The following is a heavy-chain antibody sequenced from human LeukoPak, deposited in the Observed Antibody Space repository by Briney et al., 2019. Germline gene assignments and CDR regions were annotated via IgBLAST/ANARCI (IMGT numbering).Heavy chain of an antibody. V-gene: IGHV3-7*01. CDR2: INPDGTKK. CDR1: GFTFTSYW. CDR3: ASQPAVVDLDC. D-gene: IGHD5-18*01. J-gene: IGHJ4*02. Sequence: GGSLRLSCAASGFTFTSYWMTWVRQAAGKGLEWVGDINPDGTKKTYVDSVKGRFTISRDNAENSLHLQMNSLRVEDTAVYYCASQPAVVDLDCWGQGTLVTVSS.